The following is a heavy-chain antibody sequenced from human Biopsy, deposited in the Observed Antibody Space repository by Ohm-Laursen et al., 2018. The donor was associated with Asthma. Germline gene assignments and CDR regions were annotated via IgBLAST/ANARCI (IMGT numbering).Heavy chain of an antibody. V-gene: IGHV1-69*13. CDR1: GDILSSFG. Sequence: GASVKVPCKAHGDILSSFGIKWVRKAPGQGLEWMGGVIPIYGTTHTAQKFQGRVTITADESTSTAYMELTSLRKEDTAVYYCARGGYYGDRRYHNGLDVWGQGTTVTVFS. CDR3: ARGGYYGDRRYHNGLDV. CDR2: VIPIYGTT. D-gene: IGHD4-17*01. J-gene: IGHJ6*02.